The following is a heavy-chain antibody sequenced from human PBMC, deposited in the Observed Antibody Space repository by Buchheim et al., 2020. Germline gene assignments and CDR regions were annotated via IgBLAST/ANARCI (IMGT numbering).Heavy chain of an antibody. Sequence: EVQLVESGGGLVQPGGSLRLSCAASDFTFSTNWMYWVRQAPGKGLVWVSTINSDGSITNYADSVQGRFTISRDHAKNTLYLPMNSLRAEDTAVYFCARLIRGGYYYDSSWGQGTL. CDR2: INSDGSIT. CDR3: ARLIRGGYYYDSS. CDR1: DFTFSTNW. V-gene: IGHV3-74*01. J-gene: IGHJ4*02. D-gene: IGHD3-22*01.